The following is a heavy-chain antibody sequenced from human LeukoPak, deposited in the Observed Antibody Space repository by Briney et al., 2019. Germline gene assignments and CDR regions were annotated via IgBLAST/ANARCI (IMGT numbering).Heavy chain of an antibody. D-gene: IGHD3-9*01. CDR2: IYYSGST. Sequence: SETLSLTCTVSGGSISSSDYYWGWIRQPPGKGLEWIGNIYYSGSTYYNPSLKSRVTISVDTSKNQFSLKVSSVTAADTAVYYCARQLLYYDILTGYYNVRHFDYWGQGTLVTVSS. CDR1: GGSISSSDYY. V-gene: IGHV4-39*01. J-gene: IGHJ4*02. CDR3: ARQLLYYDILTGYYNVRHFDY.